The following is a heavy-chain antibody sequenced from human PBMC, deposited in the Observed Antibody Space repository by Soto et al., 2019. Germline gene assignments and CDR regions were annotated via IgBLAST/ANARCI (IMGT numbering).Heavy chain of an antibody. CDR2: ISAYNGNT. CDR1: GYTFSSYG. CDR3: ARIGRRAGASGRFLVY. D-gene: IGHD3-10*01. V-gene: IGHV1-18*01. Sequence: QVQLVQSGAEVKKPGASVKVSCKASGYTFSSYGISWVRQAPGQGLEWMGWISAYNGNTHYAQKFQGRVTKTTDTSTSTAYMELRSLRSDDTAVYYCARIGRRAGASGRFLVYWGQGTLVTVSS. J-gene: IGHJ4*02.